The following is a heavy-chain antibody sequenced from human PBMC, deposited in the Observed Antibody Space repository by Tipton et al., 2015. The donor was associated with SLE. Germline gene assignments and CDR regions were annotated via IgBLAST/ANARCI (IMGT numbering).Heavy chain of an antibody. CDR1: GYSISSGYY. Sequence: TLSLTCAVSGYSISSGYYWGWIRQPPGKGLEWIGSIYHSGSTYYNPSLKSRIAMSVDTSKNQFSLNLTSVTAADTAVYFCARVAASGGYYRFFDYWGQGTLVTVSS. J-gene: IGHJ4*02. V-gene: IGHV4-38-2*01. D-gene: IGHD6-19*01. CDR2: IYHSGST. CDR3: ARVAASGGYYRFFDY.